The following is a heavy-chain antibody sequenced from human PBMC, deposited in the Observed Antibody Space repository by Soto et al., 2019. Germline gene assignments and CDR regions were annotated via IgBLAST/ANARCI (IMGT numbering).Heavy chain of an antibody. CDR3: TTDSYSTMIVVRFDY. D-gene: IGHD3-22*01. J-gene: IGHJ4*01. Sequence: PGGSLRLSCVASGFTFSSHAMSWVRQTPGKGLEWVSAISHNGANAYYADSVKGRFTFSRDDSKDMVYLQMNSLKTEDTGIYYCTTDSYSTMIVVRFDYWGHGTLVTVSS. V-gene: IGHV3-23*01. CDR1: GFTFSSHA. CDR2: ISHNGANA.